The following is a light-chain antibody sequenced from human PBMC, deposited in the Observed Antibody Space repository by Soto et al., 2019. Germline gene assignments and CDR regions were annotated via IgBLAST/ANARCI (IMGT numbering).Light chain of an antibody. CDR1: QNINNW. CDR3: RHMRS. V-gene: IGKV1-5*01. J-gene: IGKJ1*01. CDR2: DAS. Sequence: QVRHSSCKLSASIWDRATITCRASQNINNWIAWYQQKPGKAPKFLIYDASTLESGVPSRFSGSGFGTEFSLTIGSLQPDDFGSYYCRHMRSFGQGTKVDIK.